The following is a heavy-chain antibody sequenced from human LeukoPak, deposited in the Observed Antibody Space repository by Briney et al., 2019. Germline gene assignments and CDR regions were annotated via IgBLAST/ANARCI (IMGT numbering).Heavy chain of an antibody. CDR2: IIPIFGTA. D-gene: IGHD4-17*01. Sequence: GASVKVSCKASGGTFSSYAISWVRQAPGQGLEWMGGIIPIFGTANYAQKFQGRVTITADKSTSTAYMELSSLRSEDTAVYYCARGRFYGDYVFDYWGQGTLVTVSS. V-gene: IGHV1-69*06. J-gene: IGHJ4*02. CDR3: ARGRFYGDYVFDY. CDR1: GGTFSSYA.